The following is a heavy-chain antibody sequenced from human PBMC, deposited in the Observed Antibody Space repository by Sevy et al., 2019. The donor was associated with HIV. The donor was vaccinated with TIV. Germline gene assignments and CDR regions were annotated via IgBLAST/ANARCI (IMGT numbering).Heavy chain of an antibody. V-gene: IGHV3-11*01. CDR3: ARGYYDSSGYLDAFDI. J-gene: IGHJ3*02. CDR2: ISSSGSTL. D-gene: IGHD3-22*01. CDR1: GFTFSDYY. Sequence: GGSLRLSCAASGFTFSDYYMSWIRQAPGKGLEWVSYISSSGSTLYYADSVKGRFTISRDNAKKSLSLQMNSLRAEDTAVYYCARGYYDSSGYLDAFDIWGQGTMVTVSS.